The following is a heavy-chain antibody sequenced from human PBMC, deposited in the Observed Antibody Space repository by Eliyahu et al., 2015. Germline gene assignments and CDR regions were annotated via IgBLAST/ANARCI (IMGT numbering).Heavy chain of an antibody. CDR2: IYYRGST. J-gene: IGHJ4*02. V-gene: IGHV4-59*01. Sequence: QVQLQESGPGLVKPSETLSLTCTXSGGXXSSYYWXWXRQPPGKGLEWIGFIYYRGSTIYNPSLKTRVTISVDMSKNQFSLRLGSVTTADAAVYYCARTSSSSGSYFFNYWGQGTLVTVSS. CDR3: ARTSSSSGSYFFNY. D-gene: IGHD1-26*01. CDR1: GGXXSSYY.